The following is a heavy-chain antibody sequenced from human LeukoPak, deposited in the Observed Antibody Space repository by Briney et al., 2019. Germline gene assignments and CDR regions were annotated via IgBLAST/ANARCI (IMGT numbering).Heavy chain of an antibody. D-gene: IGHD6-13*01. CDR1: GGTFSSYA. J-gene: IGHJ1*01. V-gene: IGHV1-69*04. Sequence: SVKVSCKASGGTFSSYAISWVRQAPRQGLEWMGRIIPILGIANYAQKFQGRVTITADKSTSTAYMELSSLRSEDTAVYYCASTKGIAATGQYFQHWGQGTLVTVSS. CDR2: IIPILGIA. CDR3: ASTKGIAATGQYFQH.